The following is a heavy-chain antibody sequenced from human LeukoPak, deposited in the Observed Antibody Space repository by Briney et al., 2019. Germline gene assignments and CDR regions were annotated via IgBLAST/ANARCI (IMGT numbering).Heavy chain of an antibody. J-gene: IGHJ4*02. Sequence: SETLSLTCAVYGGSFSGYYWSWIRQPPGKWREWVGEIHHSVSTNYNRSLKRRVTISVDTSKNQFSLKLSSVTAADTAVYYCARGWGAARNWGQGTLVTVSS. CDR1: GGSFSGYY. CDR2: IHHSVST. V-gene: IGHV4-34*01. D-gene: IGHD6-6*01. CDR3: ARGWGAARN.